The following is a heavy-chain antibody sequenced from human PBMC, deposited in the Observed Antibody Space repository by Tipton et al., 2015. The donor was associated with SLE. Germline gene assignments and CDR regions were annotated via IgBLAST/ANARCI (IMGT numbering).Heavy chain of an antibody. CDR3: ASSEVVSALPDY. Sequence: TLSLTCTVSGGSISYYYWSWIRQPPGKGLEWVGDIYSGGSPSYNPSLKSRATISVDTSKNQFSLKVTYVTAADTAVYFCASSEVVSALPDYWGQGTLVTVSS. CDR2: IYSGGSP. D-gene: IGHD2-21*01. CDR1: GGSISYYY. J-gene: IGHJ4*02. V-gene: IGHV4-59*07.